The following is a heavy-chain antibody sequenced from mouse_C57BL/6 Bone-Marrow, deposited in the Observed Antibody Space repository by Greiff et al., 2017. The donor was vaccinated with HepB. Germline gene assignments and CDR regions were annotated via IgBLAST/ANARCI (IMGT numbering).Heavy chain of an antibody. V-gene: IGHV5-16*01. Sequence: EVHLVESEGGLVQPGSSMKLSCTASGFTFGDYYMAWVRQVPEKGLEWVANINYDGSSTYYLDSLKSRFIISRDNAKNILYLQMSSLKSEDTATYYCARGDLFAYWGQGTLVTVSA. J-gene: IGHJ3*01. CDR3: ARGDLFAY. CDR2: INYDGSST. CDR1: GFTFGDYY.